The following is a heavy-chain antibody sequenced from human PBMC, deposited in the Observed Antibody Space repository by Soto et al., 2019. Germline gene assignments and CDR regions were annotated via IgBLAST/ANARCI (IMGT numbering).Heavy chain of an antibody. CDR3: ARQSYSSGWYDYYYYYGMDV. D-gene: IGHD6-19*01. CDR2: IGTAGDT. J-gene: IGHJ6*02. V-gene: IGHV3-13*01. Sequence: GGSLRLSCAASGFTFSSYDMHWVRQATGKGLEWVSAIGTAGDTYYPGSVKGRFTISRENAKNSLYLQMNSLRAGDTAVYYRARQSYSSGWYDYYYYYGMDVWGQGTTVTAP. CDR1: GFTFSSYD.